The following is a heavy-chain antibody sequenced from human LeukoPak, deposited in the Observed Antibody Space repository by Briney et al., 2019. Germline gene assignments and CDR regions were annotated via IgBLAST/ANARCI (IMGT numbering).Heavy chain of an antibody. CDR2: ISSNGGST. CDR1: GFTFSSYA. J-gene: IGHJ6*03. CDR3: ARSYDFWSGYYMDV. D-gene: IGHD3-3*01. Sequence: GGSLRLSCAASGFTFSSYAMHWVRQAPGKGLEYDSAISSNGGSTYYANSVKGRFTISRDNSKNTLYLQMGSLRAEDMAVYYCARSYDFWSGYYMDVWGKGTTVTVSS. V-gene: IGHV3-64*01.